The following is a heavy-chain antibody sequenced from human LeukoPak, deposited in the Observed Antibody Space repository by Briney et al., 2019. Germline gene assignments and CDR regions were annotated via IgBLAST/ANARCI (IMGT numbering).Heavy chain of an antibody. CDR1: GFTFSSYG. Sequence: GGSLRLSCAASGFTFSSYGMHWVRQAPGKGLEWVVFIRYDGSNKYYADSVKGRFTISRDNSKNTLYLQMNSLRAEDTAVYYCAKASPYGSGSYYGMDVWGQGTTVTASS. CDR2: IRYDGSNK. CDR3: AKASPYGSGSYYGMDV. V-gene: IGHV3-30*02. J-gene: IGHJ6*02. D-gene: IGHD3-10*01.